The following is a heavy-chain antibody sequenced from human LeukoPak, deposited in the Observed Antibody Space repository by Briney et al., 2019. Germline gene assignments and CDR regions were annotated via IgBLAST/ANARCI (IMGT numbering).Heavy chain of an antibody. CDR2: ISGWGGST. CDR3: AKTKPYYGGSSFKALYYFDY. J-gene: IGHJ4*02. V-gene: IGHV3-23*01. Sequence: GGSLRLSCAASGFTFSSYAMSWVRPAPGKGLEWVSAISGWGGSTYYADSVKGRFTISRDNSKNTLYLQMNSLRAEDTAVYYCAKTKPYYGGSSFKALYYFDYWGQGTLVTVSS. CDR1: GFTFSSYA. D-gene: IGHD4-23*01.